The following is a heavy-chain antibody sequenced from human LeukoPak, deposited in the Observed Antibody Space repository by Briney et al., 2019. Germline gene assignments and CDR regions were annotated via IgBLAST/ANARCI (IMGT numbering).Heavy chain of an antibody. V-gene: IGHV3-48*01. Sequence: HPGGSLRLSCAASGFTFSSYSMNWVRQAPGKGLEWVSYISSSSSTIYYADSVKGRFTISRDNAKNSLYLQMNSLRAEDTAVYYCASINHSSGWSGGWGQGTLVTVSS. CDR3: ASINHSSGWSGG. J-gene: IGHJ4*02. CDR1: GFTFSSYS. CDR2: ISSSSSTI. D-gene: IGHD6-19*01.